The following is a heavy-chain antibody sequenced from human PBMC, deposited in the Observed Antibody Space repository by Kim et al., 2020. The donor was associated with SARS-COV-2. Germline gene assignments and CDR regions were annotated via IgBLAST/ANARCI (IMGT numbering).Heavy chain of an antibody. CDR3: ARGKPRGSGSWTLNWFDP. CDR1: GGSFSGYY. V-gene: IGHV4-34*01. J-gene: IGHJ5*02. Sequence: SETLSLTCAVYGGSFSGYYWSWIRQPPGKGLEWIGEINHSGSTNYNPSLKSRVTISVDTSKNQFSLKLSSVTAADTAVYYCARGKPRGSGSWTLNWFDPWGQGTLVTVSS. CDR2: INHSGST. D-gene: IGHD1-26*01.